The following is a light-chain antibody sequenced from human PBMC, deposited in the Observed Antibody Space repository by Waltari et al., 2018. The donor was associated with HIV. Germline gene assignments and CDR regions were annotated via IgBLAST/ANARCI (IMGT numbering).Light chain of an antibody. V-gene: IGLV2-14*01. Sequence: QSALTQPASVSGSPGPSITISCTGTSSAVGGYNYVSWYQQHPGKAHQLMIYYVSKRPPGVLNRFSGSKSGNTASLTISGLQSEDEADYYCAAWDDSLNGHYVFGTGTKVTVL. CDR2: YVS. CDR1: SSAVGGYNY. J-gene: IGLJ1*01. CDR3: AAWDDSLNGHYV.